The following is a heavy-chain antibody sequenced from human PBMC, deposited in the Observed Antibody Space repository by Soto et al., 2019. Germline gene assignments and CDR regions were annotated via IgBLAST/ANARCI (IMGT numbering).Heavy chain of an antibody. J-gene: IGHJ6*02. Sequence: QVQLVQSGAEVKKPGSSVKVSCKASGGTFSRYSITWVRQAPGHGLEWIGRIIPIFGIASYAQKFQGRVTSTADESTSTAYMELSSLRSDDTAVYYCAREDRDRETGLGPAAIDGMDVWGQGTTVTVSS. CDR1: GGTFSRYS. D-gene: IGHD2-2*01. CDR3: AREDRDRETGLGPAAIDGMDV. CDR2: IIPIFGIA. V-gene: IGHV1-69*08.